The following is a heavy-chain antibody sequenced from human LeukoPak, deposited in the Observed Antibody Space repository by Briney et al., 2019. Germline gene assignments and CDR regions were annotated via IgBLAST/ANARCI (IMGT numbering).Heavy chain of an antibody. V-gene: IGHV4-39*01. J-gene: IGHJ4*02. D-gene: IGHD2-15*01. CDR2: IFYSGST. CDR1: GGSINTSSYF. Sequence: SETLSLTYTVSGGSINTSSYFWGWIRQPPGKGLEWIGSIFYSGSTYYNPSLKSRVTISVDTSKRQLSLKLSSVTAADTAVYYCARRRGGFTFDYWGQGSLVTVSS. CDR3: ARRRGGFTFDY.